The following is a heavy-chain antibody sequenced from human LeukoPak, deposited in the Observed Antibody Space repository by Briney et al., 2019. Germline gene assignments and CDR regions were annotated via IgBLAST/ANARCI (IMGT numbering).Heavy chain of an antibody. Sequence: PGGSLRLSCVASGFTFSSYWMHWVRQDPRKGLVWVSRINGDGRNINYADSVRGRFTISRDNAKNTLYLQMNSLRAEDTALYYCAKGLSGYVPHAFDIWGQGTMVTVSS. D-gene: IGHD5-12*01. V-gene: IGHV3-74*01. CDR2: INGDGRNI. J-gene: IGHJ3*02. CDR3: AKGLSGYVPHAFDI. CDR1: GFTFSSYW.